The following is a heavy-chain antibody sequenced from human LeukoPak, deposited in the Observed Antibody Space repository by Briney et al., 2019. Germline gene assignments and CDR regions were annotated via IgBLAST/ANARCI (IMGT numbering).Heavy chain of an antibody. CDR2: MNPNSGNT. CDR1: GYTFTSYD. V-gene: IGHV1-8*03. CDR3: ARNYYGSRSYPLVDY. Sequence: ASVKVSCKASGYTFTSYDINWVRQATGQGLEWMGWMNPNSGNTGYAQKFQGRVTITRNTSISPAYMELSSLRSEDTAVYYCARNYYGSRSYPLVDYWGQGTLVTVSS. J-gene: IGHJ4*02. D-gene: IGHD3-10*01.